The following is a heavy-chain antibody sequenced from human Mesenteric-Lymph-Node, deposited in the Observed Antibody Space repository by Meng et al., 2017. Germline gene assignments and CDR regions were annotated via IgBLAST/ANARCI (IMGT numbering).Heavy chain of an antibody. Sequence: GGSLRLSCAVSGFTFSSYAMHWVRQAPGKGLEWVAVISYDGSNKYYADSVKGRFTISRDNSKNTLYLQMNSLRAEDTAVYYCARDTPRYCSSTSCAYYYGMDVWGQGTTVTVSS. D-gene: IGHD2-2*01. CDR3: ARDTPRYCSSTSCAYYYGMDV. J-gene: IGHJ6*02. CDR2: ISYDGSNK. V-gene: IGHV3-30*04. CDR1: GFTFSSYA.